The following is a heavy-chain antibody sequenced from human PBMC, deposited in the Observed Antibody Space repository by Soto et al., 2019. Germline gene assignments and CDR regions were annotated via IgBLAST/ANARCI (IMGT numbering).Heavy chain of an antibody. D-gene: IGHD6-19*01. J-gene: IGHJ4*02. CDR2: VSHDGLAQ. CDR3: AKETIAVGGPNYFDY. CDR1: GFTFSRYG. V-gene: IGHV3-30*18. Sequence: QVQLVESGGGVVQPGRSLRLLCEGSGFTFSRYGMHWVRQAPGMGLEWVAVVSHDGLAQYYGDSVKGRFTISRDNSQNTLYLQMNNLRTEDTAIYYCAKETIAVGGPNYFDYGGQGTLVTVSS.